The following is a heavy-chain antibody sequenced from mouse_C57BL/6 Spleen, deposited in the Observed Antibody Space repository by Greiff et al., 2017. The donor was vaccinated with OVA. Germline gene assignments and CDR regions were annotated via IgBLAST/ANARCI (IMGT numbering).Heavy chain of an antibody. CDR1: GFTFSDYG. CDR2: ISSGSSTI. D-gene: IGHD2-4*01. CDR3: ARLYYDYYYAMDY. Sequence: EVHLVESGGGLVKPGGSLKLSCAASGFTFSDYGMHWVRQAPEKGLEWVAYISSGSSTIYYADTVKGRFTISRDNAKNTLFLQMTSLRSEDTAMYYCARLYYDYYYAMDYWGQGTSVTVSS. J-gene: IGHJ4*01. V-gene: IGHV5-17*01.